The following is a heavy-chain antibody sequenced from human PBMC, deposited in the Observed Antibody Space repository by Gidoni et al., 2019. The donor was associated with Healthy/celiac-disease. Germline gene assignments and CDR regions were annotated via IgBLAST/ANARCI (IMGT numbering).Heavy chain of an antibody. CDR2: ISSSSSYI. V-gene: IGHV3-21*01. CDR1: GFTFSSYS. D-gene: IGHD2-21*01. CDR3: ARGDSIAPSYYYYGMDV. Sequence: EVQLVESGGGLVKPGGSLSLSFAASGFTFSSYSMNWVRQAPGKGLEWVSSISSSSSYIYYADSVKGRFTISRDNAKNSLYLQMNSLRAEDTAVYYCARGDSIAPSYYYYGMDVWGQGTTVTVSS. J-gene: IGHJ6*02.